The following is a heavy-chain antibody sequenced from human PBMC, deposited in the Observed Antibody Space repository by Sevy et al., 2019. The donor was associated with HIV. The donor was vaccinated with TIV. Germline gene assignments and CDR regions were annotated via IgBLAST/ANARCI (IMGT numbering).Heavy chain of an antibody. Sequence: GGSLRLSCAASGFTFSSYSMNWVRQAPGKGLEWVSSISSSSSYIYYADSLKGRCTICRDNAKNSHYLQMNSLRAEGTGVYYCAGDGGGGITMIVVVRGIDAFDIWGQGTMVTVSS. J-gene: IGHJ3*02. CDR3: AGDGGGGITMIVVVRGIDAFDI. D-gene: IGHD3-22*01. CDR1: GFTFSSYS. CDR2: ISSSSSYI. V-gene: IGHV3-21*01.